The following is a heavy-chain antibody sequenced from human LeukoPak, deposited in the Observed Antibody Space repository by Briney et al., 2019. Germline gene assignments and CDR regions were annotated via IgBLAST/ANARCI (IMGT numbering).Heavy chain of an antibody. V-gene: IGHV3-23*01. D-gene: IGHD6-25*01. CDR1: GFTFSDYY. Sequence: GGSLRLSCAVSGFTFSDYYMSWIRQAPGKGLEWVSALYGSGGVTFYADSVKGRFTISRDDSKNTLYLQMNSLRAEDTAVYYCAKARGPAATHPDYWGQGTLVTVSS. CDR2: LYGSGGVT. J-gene: IGHJ4*02. CDR3: AKARGPAATHPDY.